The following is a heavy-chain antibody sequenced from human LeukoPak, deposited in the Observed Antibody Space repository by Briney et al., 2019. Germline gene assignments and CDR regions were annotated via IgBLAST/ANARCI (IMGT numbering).Heavy chain of an antibody. D-gene: IGHD1-26*01. CDR1: GFTFDDYG. CDR3: AKANRALWELLHAFDI. CDR2: INWNGGST. Sequence: PGGSLRLSCAASGFTFDDYGMSWVRQAPGKGLEWVSGINWNGGSTGYADSVKGRFTISRDNAKNSLYLQMNSLRAEDTALYYCAKANRALWELLHAFDIWGQGTMVTVSS. V-gene: IGHV3-20*04. J-gene: IGHJ3*02.